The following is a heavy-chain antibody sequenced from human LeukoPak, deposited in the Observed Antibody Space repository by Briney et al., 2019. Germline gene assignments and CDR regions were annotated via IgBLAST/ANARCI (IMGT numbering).Heavy chain of an antibody. CDR2: ISDSSSYI. Sequence: PGGSLRLSCAASGFTFSSYSMNWVRQAPGKGLEWASSISDSSSYIYYADSVKGRFIISRDNAKNSLYLQMSSLRAEDSAVYYCARERKSMTTVTTGFDYWGQGTLVTVSS. V-gene: IGHV3-21*01. D-gene: IGHD4-17*01. CDR3: ARERKSMTTVTTGFDY. J-gene: IGHJ4*01. CDR1: GFTFSSYS.